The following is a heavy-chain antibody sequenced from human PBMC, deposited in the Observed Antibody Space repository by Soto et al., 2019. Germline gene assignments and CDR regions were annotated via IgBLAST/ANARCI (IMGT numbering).Heavy chain of an antibody. CDR3: ARGVQLWTYSRYYFDY. Sequence: ASVKVSCKSSGYTFTSYAMHWVRQAPGQRLEWMGWINAGNGNTKYAQKFQGRVTITTDESASTAYMELSSLRSEDTAVYYCARGVQLWTYSRYYFDYWGQGTLVTVSS. V-gene: IGHV1-3*01. J-gene: IGHJ4*02. D-gene: IGHD5-18*01. CDR2: INAGNGNT. CDR1: GYTFTSYA.